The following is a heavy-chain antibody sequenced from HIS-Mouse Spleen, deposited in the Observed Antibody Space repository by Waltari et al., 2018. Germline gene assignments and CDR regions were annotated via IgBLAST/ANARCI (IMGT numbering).Heavy chain of an antibody. CDR1: GFTVSSNY. CDR3: ARHYYYGSGSYYFDY. D-gene: IGHD3-10*01. CDR2: IYRGGST. J-gene: IGHJ4*02. Sequence: EVQLVETGGGLIQPGGSLRLSCAASGFTVSSNYMSWVRQAPGKGLGWVSVIYRGGSTYYADYGKGRFTISRDNSKNTLYLQMNSLRAEDTAVYYCARHYYYGSGSYYFDYWGQGTLVTVSS. V-gene: IGHV3-53*02.